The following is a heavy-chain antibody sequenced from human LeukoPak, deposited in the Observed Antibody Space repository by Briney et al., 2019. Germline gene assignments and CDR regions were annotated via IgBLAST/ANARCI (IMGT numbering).Heavy chain of an antibody. V-gene: IGHV4-59*01. Sequence: PSETLSLTCTVSGGSISSYYWSWIRQPPGKGLEWIGYIYYSGSTNYNPSLKSRVTISVDTSKNQFSLKLSSVTAADTAVYYCASGGWSLGVGYWGQGTLVTVSS. D-gene: IGHD6-19*01. CDR3: ASGGWSLGVGY. CDR2: IYYSGST. CDR1: GGSISSYY. J-gene: IGHJ4*02.